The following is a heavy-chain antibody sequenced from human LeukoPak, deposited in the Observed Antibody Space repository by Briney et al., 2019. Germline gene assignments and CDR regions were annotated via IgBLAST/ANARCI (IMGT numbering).Heavy chain of an antibody. CDR3: AREVCSTSCYIDY. D-gene: IGHD2-2*02. Sequence: SETLSLTCTVSGGLISSHYWRCLRQPPGKGLEWIGYIYYSGSTNYNPSLKSRVTMSVDTSKNQFSLKLSSVTAADTAVYYCAREVCSTSCYIDYWGQGTLVTVSS. V-gene: IGHV4-59*11. CDR2: IYYSGST. CDR1: GGLISSHY. J-gene: IGHJ4*02.